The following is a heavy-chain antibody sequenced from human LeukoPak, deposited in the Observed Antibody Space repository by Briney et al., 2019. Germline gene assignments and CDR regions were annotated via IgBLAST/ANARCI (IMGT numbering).Heavy chain of an antibody. J-gene: IGHJ2*01. CDR1: GFTFSGYS. D-gene: IGHD2-21*01. Sequence: GGSLRLSCAASGFTFSGYSMNWVRQAPGKGLEWLSYISSPSSTIYYADSVRGRFTISRDNAKNSLYLQMNSLRAEDAAIYYCARAYLLPSIPYWYFDLWGRGTLVTVSS. V-gene: IGHV3-48*04. CDR2: ISSPSSTI. CDR3: ARAYLLPSIPYWYFDL.